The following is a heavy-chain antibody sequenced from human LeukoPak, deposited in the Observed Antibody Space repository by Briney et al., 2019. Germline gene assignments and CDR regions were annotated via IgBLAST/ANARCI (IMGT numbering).Heavy chain of an antibody. D-gene: IGHD1-26*01. V-gene: IGHV1-46*01. Sequence: GASVKVSCKASGYTFTGYYMHWVRQAPGQGLEWMGIINPSGGSASYAQKFQGRVTMTRDMSTSTVYMELSSLRSEDTAVYYCARVGPYSGSYFSGGFDPWGQGTLVTVSS. CDR3: ARVGPYSGSYFSGGFDP. J-gene: IGHJ5*02. CDR2: INPSGGSA. CDR1: GYTFTGYY.